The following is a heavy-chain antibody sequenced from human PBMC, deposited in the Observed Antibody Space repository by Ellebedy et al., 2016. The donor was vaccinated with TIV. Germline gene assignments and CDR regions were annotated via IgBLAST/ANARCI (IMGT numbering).Heavy chain of an antibody. CDR2: IYYGWTT. J-gene: IGHJ3*01. Sequence: SQTLSLTXTVSPGSPSGNTYFWDWIRQPPGKGLEWTGSIYYGWTTNYNPSLKSRVTISMGTSKNQFSLKLRSVTAADTAVYYCARRAIALIVVADDFHLWGQGTMVTVSS. V-gene: IGHV4-39*07. CDR3: ARRAIALIVVADDFHL. CDR1: PGSPSGNTYF. D-gene: IGHD3-22*01.